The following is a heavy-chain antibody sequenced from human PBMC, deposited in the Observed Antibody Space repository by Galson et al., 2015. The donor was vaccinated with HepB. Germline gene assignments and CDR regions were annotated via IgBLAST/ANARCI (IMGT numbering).Heavy chain of an antibody. CDR2: IYHSGDT. J-gene: IGHJ4*02. Sequence: TLSLTCTVSGGSIRTEDWWSWVRQSPGKRLEWIGQIYHSGDTNYNPSLKSRVTMSVDTSKNQFSLRLNSVTAADTAIYYCARDWIRDGASYYFDYWGQGTRVTVSS. CDR1: GGSIRTEDW. CDR3: ARDWIRDGASYYFDY. D-gene: IGHD5-24*01. V-gene: IGHV4-4*02.